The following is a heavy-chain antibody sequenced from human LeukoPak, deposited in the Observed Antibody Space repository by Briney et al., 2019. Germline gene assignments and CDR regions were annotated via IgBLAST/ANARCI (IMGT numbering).Heavy chain of an antibody. CDR1: GYTFTSNY. CDR3: ARVRKLVVDY. CDR2: IYPRDGST. Sequence: ASVKVSCKASGYTFTSNYIHWVRQAPGQGLEWMGMIYPRDGSTSYAQKFQGRVTVTRDTSTSTAYMELSSLRSEDTAVYYCARVRKLVVDYWGQGTLVTVSS. J-gene: IGHJ4*02. D-gene: IGHD6-13*01. V-gene: IGHV1-46*01.